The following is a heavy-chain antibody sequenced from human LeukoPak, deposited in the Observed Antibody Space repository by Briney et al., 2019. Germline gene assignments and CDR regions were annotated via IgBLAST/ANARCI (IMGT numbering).Heavy chain of an antibody. V-gene: IGHV4-39*01. CDR1: GGSISSGTYY. CDR3: ARPYSSTWIDAFDI. Sequence: PSETLSLTCTVSGGSISSGTYYWGWIRQPPGKGLEWIESVSYSGNTYYNPSLKSRVTISVDTSKNQFSLKLSSVTAADTAVYYCARPYSSTWIDAFDIWGQGTMVTVSS. CDR2: VSYSGNT. J-gene: IGHJ3*02. D-gene: IGHD6-13*01.